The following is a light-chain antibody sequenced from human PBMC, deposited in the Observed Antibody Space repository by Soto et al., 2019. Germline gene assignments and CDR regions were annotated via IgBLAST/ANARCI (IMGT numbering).Light chain of an antibody. Sequence: IVMTQSPATLSVSPWEGANVSCRASQGIGDTLAWYQQKPGQTPRLLIYDTSIRATGVPARFSGSRSGAEFTLTISSLQSEDFAVYYCQHYVTWPLTFGGGTKVDIK. J-gene: IGKJ4*01. CDR1: QGIGDT. V-gene: IGKV3-15*01. CDR3: QHYVTWPLT. CDR2: DTS.